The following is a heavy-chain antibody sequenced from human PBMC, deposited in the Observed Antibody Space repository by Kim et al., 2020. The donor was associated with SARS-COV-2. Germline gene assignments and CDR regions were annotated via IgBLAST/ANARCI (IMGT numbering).Heavy chain of an antibody. CDR1: GYTFTGYY. J-gene: IGHJ4*02. CDR2: INPNSGGT. CDR3: ARYVPPLGYYYDSSGLTPSFDY. D-gene: IGHD3-22*01. V-gene: IGHV1-2*02. Sequence: ASVKVSCKASGYTFTGYYMHWVRQAPGQGLEWMGWINPNSGGTNYAQKFQGRVTMTRDTSISTAYMELSRLRSDDTAVYYCARYVPPLGYYYDSSGLTPSFDYWGQGTLVTVSS.